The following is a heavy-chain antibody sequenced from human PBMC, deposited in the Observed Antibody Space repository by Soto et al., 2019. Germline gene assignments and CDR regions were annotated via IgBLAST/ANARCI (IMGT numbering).Heavy chain of an antibody. V-gene: IGHV3-30-3*01. D-gene: IGHD6-19*01. CDR3: ARGDGWVY. CDR2: ISYDGSNK. Sequence: VQLVESGGGLVQPGGSLRLSCAASGFTFSSYAMHWVRQAPGKGLEWVAVISYDGSNKYYADSVKGRFTISRDNSKNTLYLQMNSLRAEDTAVYYCARGDGWVYWGQGTLVTVSS. J-gene: IGHJ4*02. CDR1: GFTFSSYA.